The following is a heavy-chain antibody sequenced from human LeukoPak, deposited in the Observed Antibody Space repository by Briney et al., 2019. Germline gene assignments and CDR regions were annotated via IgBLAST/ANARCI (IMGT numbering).Heavy chain of an antibody. V-gene: IGHV4-59*01. CDR3: ARWETYYYDSSGYYYRGASGGVES. Sequence: SETLSLTCTVSGGSIRSYYWSWIRQPPGKGREGIGYIYYSGSTNYNPSLKRRVTISVDTSKNQFSLKLSSVTAAETAVYYCARWETYYYDSSGYYYRGASGGVESWGQGTLVTVSS. CDR1: GGSIRSYY. J-gene: IGHJ4*02. D-gene: IGHD3-22*01. CDR2: IYYSGST.